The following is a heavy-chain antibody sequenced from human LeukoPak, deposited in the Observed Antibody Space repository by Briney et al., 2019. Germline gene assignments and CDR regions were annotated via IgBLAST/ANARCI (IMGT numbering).Heavy chain of an antibody. CDR3: ARHELATGAFDI. CDR1: GYTFTSYD. J-gene: IGHJ3*02. Sequence: ASVKVSCKASGYTFTSYDTNWVRQATGQGLEWMGWMNPNSGNTGYAQKFQGRVTITRNTSISTAYMELSSLRSEDTAVYYCARHELATGAFDIWGQGTMVTVSS. CDR2: MNPNSGNT. V-gene: IGHV1-8*03. D-gene: IGHD1-26*01.